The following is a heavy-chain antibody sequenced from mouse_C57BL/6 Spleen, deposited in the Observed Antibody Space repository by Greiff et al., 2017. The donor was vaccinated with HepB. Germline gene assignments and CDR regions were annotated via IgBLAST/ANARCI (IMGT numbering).Heavy chain of an antibody. D-gene: IGHD1-1*01. CDR3: ARGHYGSSDWYFDV. V-gene: IGHV5-16*01. Sequence: EVQLVESEGGLVQPGSSMKLSCTASGFTFSDYYMAWVRQVPEKGLEWVANINYDGSSTYYLDSLKSRFIISRDNAKNILYLQMSSLKSEDTATYYCARGHYGSSDWYFDVWGTGTTVTVSS. CDR1: GFTFSDYY. J-gene: IGHJ1*03. CDR2: INYDGSST.